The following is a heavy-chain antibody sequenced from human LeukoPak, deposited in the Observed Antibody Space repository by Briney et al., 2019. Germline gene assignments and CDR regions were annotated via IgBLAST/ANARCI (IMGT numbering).Heavy chain of an antibody. Sequence: ASVKVSRKASGGTFSSYAISWGRQAPGQGLEWMGGIIPIFGTANYAQKFQGRVTITTDESTSTAYMELSSLRAEDTAVYYCAREGGTVARPFDYWGQGTLVTVSS. J-gene: IGHJ4*02. CDR2: IIPIFGTA. CDR1: GGTFSSYA. D-gene: IGHD4-23*01. CDR3: AREGGTVARPFDY. V-gene: IGHV1-69*05.